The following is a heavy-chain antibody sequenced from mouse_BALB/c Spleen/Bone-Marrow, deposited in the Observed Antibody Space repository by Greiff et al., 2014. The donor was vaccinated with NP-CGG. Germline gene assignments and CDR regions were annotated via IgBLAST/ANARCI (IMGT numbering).Heavy chain of an antibody. J-gene: IGHJ4*01. CDR1: GFNIKDTY. CDR3: ARWEYYAMDY. V-gene: IGHV14-3*02. CDR2: IDPANGNT. D-gene: IGHD4-1*01. Sequence: DVKLVESGAELVKPGASVKLSCTASGFNIKDTYVHWVKQRPEQGLEWIGRIDPANGNTKYDPKFQGKATITADTPSNTAYLQLSSLTSEDTAVYYCARWEYYAMDYWGQGTSVTVSS.